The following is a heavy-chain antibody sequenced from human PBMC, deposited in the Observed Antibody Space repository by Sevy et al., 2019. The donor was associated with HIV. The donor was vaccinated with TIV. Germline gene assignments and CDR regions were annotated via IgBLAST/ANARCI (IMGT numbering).Heavy chain of an antibody. CDR3: ARTPTYYYDSSGYQNYYYYGMDV. J-gene: IGHJ6*02. CDR2: IYHSGST. V-gene: IGHV4-4*02. D-gene: IGHD3-22*01. CDR1: GGSISSSNW. Sequence: SETLSLTCAVSGGSISSSNWWSWVRQPPGKGLEWIGEIYHSGSTNYNASLKSRVTISVDKSKNQFSLKLSSVTAADTAVYYCARTPTYYYDSSGYQNYYYYGMDVWGQGTTVTVSS.